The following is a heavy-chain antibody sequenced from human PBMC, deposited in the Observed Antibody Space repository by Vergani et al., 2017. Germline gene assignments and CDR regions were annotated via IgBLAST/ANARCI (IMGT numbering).Heavy chain of an antibody. CDR2: ISYDGSNK. V-gene: IGHV3-30-3*01. CDR1: GFTFSSYA. D-gene: IGHD2-2*01. Sequence: QVQLVESGGGVVQPGRSLRLSCAASGFTFSSYAMHWVRQAPGKGLEWVAVISYDGSNKYYADSVKGRFTISRDNSKNTLYLQMNSLRAEDTAVYYCATESSRRIVVVPADPLWFGKYWGQGTLVTVSS. J-gene: IGHJ4*02. CDR3: ATESSRRIVVVPADPLWFGKY.